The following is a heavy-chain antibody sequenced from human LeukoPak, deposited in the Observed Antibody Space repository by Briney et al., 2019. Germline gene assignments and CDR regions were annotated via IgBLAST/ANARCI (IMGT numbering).Heavy chain of an antibody. D-gene: IGHD2-21*02. Sequence: ASVKVSCKASGYTFTSYAMHWARQAPGQRLEWMGWSNAGNGNTKYSQEFQGRVTITRDTSASTAYMELSSLRSEDMAVYYCARGVNCGGDCYSLDYWGQGTLVTVSS. CDR2: SNAGNGNT. CDR1: GYTFTSYA. V-gene: IGHV1-3*02. CDR3: ARGVNCGGDCYSLDY. J-gene: IGHJ4*02.